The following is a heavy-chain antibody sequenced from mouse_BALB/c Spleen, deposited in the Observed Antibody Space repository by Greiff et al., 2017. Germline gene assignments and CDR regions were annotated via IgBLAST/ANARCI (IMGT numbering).Heavy chain of an antibody. CDR2: IWGDGST. V-gene: IGHV2-6-7*01. J-gene: IGHJ4*01. D-gene: IGHD2-4*01. CDR1: GFSLTGYG. Sequence: VQLQQSGPGLVAPSQSLSITCTVSGFSLTGYGVNWVRQPPGKGLEWLGMIWGDGSTDYNSALKSRLSISKDNSKSQVFLKMNSLQTDDTARYYCARDLRYYEGAMDYWGQGTSVTVSS. CDR3: ARDLRYYEGAMDY.